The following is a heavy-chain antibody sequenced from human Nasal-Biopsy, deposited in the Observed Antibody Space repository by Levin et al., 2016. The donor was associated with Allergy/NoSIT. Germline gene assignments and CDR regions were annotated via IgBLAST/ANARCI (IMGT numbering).Heavy chain of an antibody. Sequence: SVKVSCKASGYTFATYGITWVRQAPGQGLEWMGGIIPMLTTPNYAQKFQGRVTIGADESTSTVYMELSSLRSDDTAVYYCARDRQSRDITATTRSYVGHFFDPWGQGTLVTVSS. CDR1: GYTFATYG. V-gene: IGHV1-69*13. CDR3: ARDRQSRDITATTRSYVGHFFDP. D-gene: IGHD1-7*01. J-gene: IGHJ5*02. CDR2: IIPMLTTP.